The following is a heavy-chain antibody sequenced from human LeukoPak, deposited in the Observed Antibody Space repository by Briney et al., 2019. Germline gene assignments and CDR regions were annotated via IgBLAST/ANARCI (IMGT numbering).Heavy chain of an antibody. D-gene: IGHD1-26*01. V-gene: IGHV4-59*01. CDR3: ARGIVGATTALYYYYYMDV. CDR1: GGSISSYY. CDR2: IYYSGST. J-gene: IGHJ6*03. Sequence: PSEPLSLTCTVSGGSISSYYWSWIRQPTGKGLEWIGYIYYSGSTNYNPSFKSRVTISVDTSKNQFSLKLSSVTAADTAVYYCARGIVGATTALYYYYYMDVWGKGTTVTVS.